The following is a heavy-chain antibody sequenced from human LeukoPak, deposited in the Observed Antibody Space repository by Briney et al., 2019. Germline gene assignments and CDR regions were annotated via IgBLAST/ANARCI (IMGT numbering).Heavy chain of an antibody. CDR1: GFTFSNTW. CDR2: IKSKIGGETT. V-gene: IGHV3-15*01. D-gene: IGHD5-18*01. J-gene: IGHJ4*02. Sequence: PGGSLRLSCTASGFTFSNTWMSWVRQAPGEGLEWVGRIKSKIGGETTDYAAPVKGRFTISRDDSKYTVYLQMSSLKTEDTAVYYCARGKTAMVLRGQGTLVTVSS. CDR3: ARGKTAMVL.